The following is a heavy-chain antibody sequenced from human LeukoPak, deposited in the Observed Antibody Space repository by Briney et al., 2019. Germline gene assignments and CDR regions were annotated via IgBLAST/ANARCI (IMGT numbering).Heavy chain of an antibody. D-gene: IGHD3-9*01. CDR3: ARDMAYHDMLTGYEVSRFFDY. J-gene: IGHJ4*02. Sequence: GGSLRLSRAVSGFTFDNYGMSWVRQAPGKGLEWVSGINWNGGSTGYADSVKGRFTISRDNSKNTLYLQMNSLGAEDTAVYYCARDMAYHDMLTGYEVSRFFDYWGQGTLVTVSS. V-gene: IGHV3-20*04. CDR2: INWNGGST. CDR1: GFTFDNYG.